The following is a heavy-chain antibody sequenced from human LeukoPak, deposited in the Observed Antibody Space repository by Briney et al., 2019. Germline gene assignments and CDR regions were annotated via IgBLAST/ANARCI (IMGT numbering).Heavy chain of an antibody. J-gene: IGHJ4*02. V-gene: IGHV4-59*12. CDR3: ARDRTGGPLFDY. D-gene: IGHD4-23*01. CDR1: GGSFSGYY. CDR2: VYYSGNT. Sequence: SETLSLTCGVYGGSFSGYYWTWIRQPPGKGLEWIGYVYYSGNTNYNPSLKSRLTISEDTSKNQFSLQLNSVTPEDTAVYYCARDRTGGPLFDYWGQGTLVTVSS.